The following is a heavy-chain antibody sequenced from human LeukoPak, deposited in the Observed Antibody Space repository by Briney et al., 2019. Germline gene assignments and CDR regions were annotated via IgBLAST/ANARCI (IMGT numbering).Heavy chain of an antibody. D-gene: IGHD6-13*01. J-gene: IGHJ4*02. CDR3: AKPLSSSWEAALYYFDY. V-gene: IGHV3-33*06. CDR1: GFTFSSYG. Sequence: PGRSLRLSCAASGFTFSSYGMHWVRQAPGKGLEWVAVIWYGGSNKYYADSVKGRFTISRDNSKNTLYLQMNSLRAEDTAVYYCAKPLSSSWEAALYYFDYWGQGTLVTVSS. CDR2: IWYGGSNK.